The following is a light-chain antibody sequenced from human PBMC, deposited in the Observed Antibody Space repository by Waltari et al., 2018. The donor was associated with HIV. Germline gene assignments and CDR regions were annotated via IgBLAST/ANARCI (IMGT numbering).Light chain of an antibody. CDR1: NIGSKS. V-gene: IGLV3-21*02. CDR3: QVWDTAATEHVT. CDR2: DYR. Sequence: SYLLAQPPSVSVAPGQTAILTWGGNNIGSKSVHWYLQKPGQAPLLIVYDYRDRPSGVPVRFSGSNSGNTATLTISGVEAGDEADYFCQVWDTAATEHVTFGGGTKLSVL. J-gene: IGLJ2*01.